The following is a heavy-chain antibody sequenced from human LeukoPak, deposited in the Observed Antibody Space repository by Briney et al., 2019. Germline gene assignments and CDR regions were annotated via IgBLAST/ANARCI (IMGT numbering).Heavy chain of an antibody. J-gene: IGHJ1*01. D-gene: IGHD6-13*01. Sequence: GASVKVSCKASGYTFSDYHIHWLRQAPGQGLEWMGWSNPSSGGTNYAEKFHGRVTMTRDTSTNTAYMELSRLRSDDTAVYFCTRVRALVAAGTGARYFQDWGQGTLVTVSS. CDR2: SNPSSGGT. CDR1: GYTFSDYH. V-gene: IGHV1-2*02. CDR3: TRVRALVAAGTGARYFQD.